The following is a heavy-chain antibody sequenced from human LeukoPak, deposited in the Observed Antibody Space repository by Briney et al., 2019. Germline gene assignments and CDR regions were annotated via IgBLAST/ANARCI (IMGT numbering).Heavy chain of an antibody. CDR3: ARPYYDSSAPPYDY. D-gene: IGHD3-22*01. CDR2: ISAYNGNT. J-gene: IGHJ4*02. V-gene: IGHV1-18*01. Sequence: ASVKVSCKASGYTFTSYGISWVRQAPGQGLEWMGWISAYNGNTNYAQKLQGRVTMTTDTSTSTAYMELRSLRSDDTAVYYCARPYYDSSAPPYDYWGQGILVTVSS. CDR1: GYTFTSYG.